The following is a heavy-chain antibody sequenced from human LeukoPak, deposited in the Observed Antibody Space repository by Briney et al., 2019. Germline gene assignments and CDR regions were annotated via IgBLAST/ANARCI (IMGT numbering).Heavy chain of an antibody. CDR2: ISGSGGST. V-gene: IGHV3-23*01. CDR1: GFTFTSYA. J-gene: IGHJ5*02. CDR3: ARDKGNNWLDP. Sequence: PGGSLRLSCAASGFTFTSYAVSWVRQAPGKGLEWVSAISGSGGSTYYADSVKGRFTISRDNSKNTLYLQMNSLRAEDTAVYYCARDKGNNWLDPWGQGTLVTVSS.